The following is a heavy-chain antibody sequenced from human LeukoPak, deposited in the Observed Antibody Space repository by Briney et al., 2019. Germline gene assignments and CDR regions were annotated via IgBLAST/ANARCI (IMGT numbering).Heavy chain of an antibody. V-gene: IGHV3-9*03. CDR3: AKEVYYDSSGYYSSFDY. CDR2: ISWNSGSI. Sequence: PGRSLRLSCAASGFTFDDYAMHWVRQAPGKGLEWVSGISWNSGSIGYADSVKGRFTISRDNAKNSLYLQMNSLRAEDMALYYRAKEVYYDSSGYYSSFDYWGQGTLVTVSS. CDR1: GFTFDDYA. J-gene: IGHJ4*02. D-gene: IGHD3-22*01.